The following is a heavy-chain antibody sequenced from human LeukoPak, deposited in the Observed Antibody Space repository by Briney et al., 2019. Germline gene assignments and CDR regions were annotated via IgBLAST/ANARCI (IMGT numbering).Heavy chain of an antibody. J-gene: IGHJ4*02. Sequence: LETLSLTCTVSGGSISSYYWSWIRQPPGKGLERIGYIYYSGSTNYNPSLKSRVTISVDTSKNQFSLKLSSVTAADTAVYYCARGAYYGSGSYIYWGQGTLVTVSS. CDR2: IYYSGST. V-gene: IGHV4-59*01. CDR1: GGSISSYY. CDR3: ARGAYYGSGSYIY. D-gene: IGHD3-10*01.